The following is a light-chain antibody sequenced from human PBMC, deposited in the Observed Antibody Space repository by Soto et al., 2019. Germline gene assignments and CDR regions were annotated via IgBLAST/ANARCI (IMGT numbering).Light chain of an antibody. J-gene: IGKJ1*01. CDR2: DAS. V-gene: IGKV1-5*01. CDR3: QQYNDEPWT. Sequence: DIQMTQSPSTLSASVGDRVTITCRASQNIGNWLAWYQQKPGKTPDLLIYDASSLESGVPLRFSGSGSGTESTLTISSLQTDDSATYYCQQYNDEPWTFGQGTKV. CDR1: QNIGNW.